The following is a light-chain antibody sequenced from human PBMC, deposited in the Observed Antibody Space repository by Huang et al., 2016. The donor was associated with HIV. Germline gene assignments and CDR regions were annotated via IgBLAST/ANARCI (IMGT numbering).Light chain of an antibody. CDR1: QSLLHNNGYNY. CDR2: LGS. J-gene: IGKJ2*01. V-gene: IGKV2-28*01. Sequence: DIVMTQSPLSLPVTPGESASISCRSSQSLLHNNGYNYLGWYLQKPGQSPQLLIYLGSNRASGAPDRFSGSGSGTDFTLKISRVEADDVGVYYCMQALQTPPYTFGQGTKLEIK. CDR3: MQALQTPPYT.